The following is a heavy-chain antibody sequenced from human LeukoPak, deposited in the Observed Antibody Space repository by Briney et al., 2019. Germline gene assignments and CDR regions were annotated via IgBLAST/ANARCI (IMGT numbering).Heavy chain of an antibody. CDR1: GFTFSSYE. J-gene: IGHJ4*02. CDR3: ARDDTNGGIDY. Sequence: GSLRLSCAASGFTFSSYEMNWVRQAPGKGLEWIAYITTRSRTIYHADSMEGRFTISRDDAKNSLYLQMNSLRAEDTAVYYCARDDTNGGIDYWGQGTLVTVSS. CDR2: ITTRSRTI. V-gene: IGHV3-48*03. D-gene: IGHD3-16*01.